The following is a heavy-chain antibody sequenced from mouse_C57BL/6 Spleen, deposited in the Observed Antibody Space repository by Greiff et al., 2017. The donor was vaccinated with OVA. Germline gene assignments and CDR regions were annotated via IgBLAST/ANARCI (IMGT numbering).Heavy chain of an antibody. J-gene: IGHJ2*01. Sequence: VQLQQSGAELVKPGASVKLSCTASGFNIKDYYMHWVKQRTEQGLEWIGRIDPEDGETKYAPQVQGKATITADTSSNTASLQLSSLTSEDTAVYYCAFTGNGFDDWGQGTTLTVSS. CDR2: IDPEDGET. CDR1: GFNIKDYY. CDR3: AFTGNGFDD. V-gene: IGHV14-2*01. D-gene: IGHD4-1*01.